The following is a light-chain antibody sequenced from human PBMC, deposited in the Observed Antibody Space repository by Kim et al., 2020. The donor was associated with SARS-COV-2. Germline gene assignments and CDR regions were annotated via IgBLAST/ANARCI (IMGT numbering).Light chain of an antibody. CDR2: DED. J-gene: IGLJ2*01. V-gene: IGLV1-51*01. CDR3: GTWDSSLSAAV. Sequence: GPKVTSDRSGGSSISGNKYVCWYQRLPGTATKLLIYDEDKRPSGIPDRFAGSKSGTSATLGITGLQPGDEADYYCGTWDSSLSAAVFGGGSQLTVL. CDR1: SSISGNKY.